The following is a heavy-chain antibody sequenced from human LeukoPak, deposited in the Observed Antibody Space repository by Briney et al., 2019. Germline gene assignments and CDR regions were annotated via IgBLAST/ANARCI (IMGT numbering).Heavy chain of an antibody. Sequence: GGSLRLSCAASGFTFSDYSMNWVRQAPGKGLEWVSYISSSGSTIYYADSVKGRFTISRDNAKNSLYLQMNSLRAEDTAVYYCARDLGLGIFDYWGQGTLVTVSS. CDR3: ARDLGLGIFDY. D-gene: IGHD3/OR15-3a*01. V-gene: IGHV3-48*04. J-gene: IGHJ4*02. CDR1: GFTFSDYS. CDR2: ISSSGSTI.